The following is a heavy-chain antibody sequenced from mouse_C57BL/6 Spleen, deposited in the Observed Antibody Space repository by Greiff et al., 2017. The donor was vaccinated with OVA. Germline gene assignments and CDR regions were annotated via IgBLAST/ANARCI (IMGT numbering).Heavy chain of an antibody. CDR3: VRQDYGYDGFAY. V-gene: IGHV10-1*01. J-gene: IGHJ3*01. CDR2: IRSKSNNYAT. D-gene: IGHD2-2*01. Sequence: EVKVVESGGGLVQPKGSLKLSCAASGFSFNTYAMNWVRQAPGKGLEWVARIRSKSNNYATYYADSVKDRFTISRDDSESMLYLQMNNLKTEDTAMYYCVRQDYGYDGFAYWGQGTLVTVSA. CDR1: GFSFNTYA.